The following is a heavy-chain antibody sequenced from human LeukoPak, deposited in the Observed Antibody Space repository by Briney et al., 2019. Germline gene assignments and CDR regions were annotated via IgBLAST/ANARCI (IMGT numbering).Heavy chain of an antibody. D-gene: IGHD3-10*01. CDR3: ASAMVRGVIHY. CDR2: IYSGGST. V-gene: IGHV3-66*01. Sequence: GGSLRLSCAASGFTVSSNYMSWVRQAPGKGLEWVSVIYSGGSTYYADFVKGRFTISRDNSKNTLYLQMNSLRAEDTAVYYCASAMVRGVIHYWGQGTLVTVSS. J-gene: IGHJ4*02. CDR1: GFTVSSNY.